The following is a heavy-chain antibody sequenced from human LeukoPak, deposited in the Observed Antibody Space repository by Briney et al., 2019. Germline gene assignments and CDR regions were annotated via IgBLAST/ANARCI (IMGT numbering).Heavy chain of an antibody. CDR3: ARPSVGAARPTYFDY. CDR1: GFTFSSYS. V-gene: IGHV3-48*01. J-gene: IGHJ4*02. CDR2: ISSSSSTI. D-gene: IGHD6-6*01. Sequence: PGGSLRLSCAASGFTFSSYSMNWVRQAPGKGLEWVSYISSSSSTIYYADSVKGRFTISRDNAKNSLYLQMNSLRAEDTAVYYCARPSVGAARPTYFDYWGQGTLVTVSS.